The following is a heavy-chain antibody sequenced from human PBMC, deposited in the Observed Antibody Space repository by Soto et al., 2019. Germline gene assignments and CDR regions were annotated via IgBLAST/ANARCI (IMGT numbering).Heavy chain of an antibody. CDR2: IYYSGST. CDR1: GGSISSNINY. J-gene: IGHJ3*02. CDR3: ARLKGYYYDSSGYLEGPYDVFDI. Sequence: SETLSLTCIVSGGSISSNINYWGWIRQPPGKGREWIGSIYYSGSTYYNPSLKSRVTISVDTSKNQFSLKLSSVTAADTAVYYCARLKGYYYDSSGYLEGPYDVFDIWGQETMVTVSS. V-gene: IGHV4-39*01. D-gene: IGHD3-22*01.